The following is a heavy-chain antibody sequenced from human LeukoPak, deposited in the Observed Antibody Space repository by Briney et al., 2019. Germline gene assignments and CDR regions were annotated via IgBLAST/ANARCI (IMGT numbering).Heavy chain of an antibody. CDR1: GFTFSSYA. D-gene: IGHD1-26*01. Sequence: GRSLRLSCAASGFTFSSYAVHWVRQAPGKGLEWVAVISYDGSNKYYADSVKGRFTISRDNSKNTLYPQMNSLRAEDTAVYYCAREVRGTLDYWGQGTLVTVSS. CDR3: AREVRGTLDY. V-gene: IGHV3-30*04. CDR2: ISYDGSNK. J-gene: IGHJ4*02.